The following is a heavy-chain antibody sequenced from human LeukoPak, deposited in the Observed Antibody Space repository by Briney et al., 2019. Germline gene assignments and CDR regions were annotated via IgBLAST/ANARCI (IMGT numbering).Heavy chain of an antibody. CDR1: GGTFSSYA. CDR2: IIPIFGTA. J-gene: IGHJ5*02. CDR3: ARDLIKYSSSFMNWFDP. V-gene: IGHV1-69*05. Sequence: ASVKVSCKASGGTFSSYAISWVRQAPGQGLEWMGRIIPIFGTANYAQKFQGRVTITTDESTSTAYMELSSLRSEDTAVYYCARDLIKYSSSFMNWFDPWGQGTLATVSP. D-gene: IGHD6-6*01.